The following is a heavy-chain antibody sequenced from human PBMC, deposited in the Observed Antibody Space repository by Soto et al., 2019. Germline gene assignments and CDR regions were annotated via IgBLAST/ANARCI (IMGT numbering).Heavy chain of an antibody. V-gene: IGHV3-23*01. CDR1: GFSFSTYA. CDR3: AKHAEYQLVSWFDP. D-gene: IGHD2-2*01. Sequence: EVQLLESGGGLVQPGGSLRPSCAVSGFSFSTYAMSWVRQAPGKGLEWVSGISAGGGNTYYADSVRGRFTISRDNSKDTLYLQITSLRAEDTAFYYCAKHAEYQLVSWFDPWGQGTLVTVSS. CDR2: ISAGGGNT. J-gene: IGHJ5*02.